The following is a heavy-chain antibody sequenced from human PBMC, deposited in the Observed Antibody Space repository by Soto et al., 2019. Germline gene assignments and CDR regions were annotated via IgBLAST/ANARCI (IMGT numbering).Heavy chain of an antibody. CDR1: GGSISSYY. J-gene: IGHJ5*02. D-gene: IGHD5-18*01. CDR3: ARHGATLDTLNWFDP. Sequence: SETLSLTCTVSGGSISSYYWSWIRQPPGKGLEWIGYIYYSGSTNYNPSLKSRVTISVDTSKNQFSRKLSSVTAADTAVYYCARHGATLDTLNWFDPWGQGTLVPVS. V-gene: IGHV4-59*08. CDR2: IYYSGST.